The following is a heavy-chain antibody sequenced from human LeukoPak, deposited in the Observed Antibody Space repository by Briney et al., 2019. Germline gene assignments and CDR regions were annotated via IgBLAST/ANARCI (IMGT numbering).Heavy chain of an antibody. J-gene: IGHJ5*02. Sequence: PGGSLRLSCAASGFTFSSYSMNWVRQAPGKGLEWVSYISSSSSTIYYADSVKGRFTISRDNAKNSLYLQMNSLRAEDTAVYYCAGSLFSWFDPWGQGTLVTVSS. CDR1: GFTFSSYS. CDR3: AGSLFSWFDP. V-gene: IGHV3-48*01. CDR2: ISSSSSTI.